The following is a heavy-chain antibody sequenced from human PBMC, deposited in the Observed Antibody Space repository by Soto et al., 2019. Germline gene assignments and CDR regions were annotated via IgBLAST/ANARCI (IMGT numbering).Heavy chain of an antibody. V-gene: IGHV3-21*06. Sequence: GSLRLAGAASVFRVSSHSFNWVRQAPGQGLEWVAYISSRSSLILYADSVRGRFVISRDNALNSLYLQMNSPRDEDTAIYYCARERGEYDSGWYIDRWGQGTPVTVPS. CDR2: ISSRSSLI. D-gene: IGHD6-19*01. J-gene: IGHJ5*02. CDR3: ARERGEYDSGWYIDR. CDR1: VFRVSSHS.